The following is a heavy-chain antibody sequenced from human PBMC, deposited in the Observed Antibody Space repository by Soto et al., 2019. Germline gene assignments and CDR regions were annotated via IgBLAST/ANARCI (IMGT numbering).Heavy chain of an antibody. V-gene: IGHV4-39*01. CDR1: GGSISSSSYY. D-gene: IGHD2-21*02. CDR2: IYYSGST. Sequence: QLQLQESGPGLVKPSETLSLTCTVSGGSISSSSYYWGWIRQPPGKGLEWIGSIYYSGSTYYNPSLKSRVTISVDTSKNQFSLKLSSVTAADTAVYYCARHCGGDCSDAFDIWGQGTMVTVSS. CDR3: ARHCGGDCSDAFDI. J-gene: IGHJ3*02.